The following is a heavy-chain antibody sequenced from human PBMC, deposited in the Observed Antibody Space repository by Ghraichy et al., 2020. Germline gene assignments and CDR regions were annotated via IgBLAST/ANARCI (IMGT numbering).Heavy chain of an antibody. CDR3: ARVPSSGYYYYFDY. V-gene: IGHV3-33*01. J-gene: IGHJ4*02. CDR1: GFTFSSYD. Sequence: GESLNISCAASGFTFSSYDMHWVRQAPGKGLEWVAVIWYDGSNEYSADSVKGRFTISRDNSKNTLYLQMNSLRAEDTAVYYCARVPSSGYYYYFDYWGQGTLVTVSS. D-gene: IGHD3-22*01. CDR2: IWYDGSNE.